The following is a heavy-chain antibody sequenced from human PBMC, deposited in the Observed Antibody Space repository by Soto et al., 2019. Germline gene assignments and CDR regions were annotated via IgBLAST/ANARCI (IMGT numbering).Heavy chain of an antibody. J-gene: IGHJ6*02. CDR2: IWYDGSNK. V-gene: IGHV3-33*01. CDR3: AGGPGIGFGDPAGYYYGMDV. D-gene: IGHD3-10*01. Sequence: QAGGSLRLSCAASGFTFSSYGMHWVRQAPGKGLEWVAVIWYDGSNKYYADSVKGRFTISRDNSKNTLYLQMNSLRAEDTAVYYCAGGPGIGFGDPAGYYYGMDVWGQGTTVTVSS. CDR1: GFTFSSYG.